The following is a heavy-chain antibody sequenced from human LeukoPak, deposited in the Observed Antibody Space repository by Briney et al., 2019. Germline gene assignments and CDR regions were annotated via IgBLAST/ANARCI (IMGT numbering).Heavy chain of an antibody. CDR1: GGLISSGSYY. CDR3: ARILTGWFGDPDSGFDP. V-gene: IGHV4-61*02. D-gene: IGHD3-10*01. Sequence: SQTLSLTCTVSGGLISSGSYYWSWIRQPAGKGLEWIGRIYSSGSTNYNPALRSRLTISVDTSKNQFSLKLSSVTAADTAVYYCARILTGWFGDPDSGFDPWGQGTLVTVSS. J-gene: IGHJ5*02. CDR2: IYSSGST.